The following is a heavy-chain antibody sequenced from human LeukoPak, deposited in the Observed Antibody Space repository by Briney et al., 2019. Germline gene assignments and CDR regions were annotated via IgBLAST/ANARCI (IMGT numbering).Heavy chain of an antibody. J-gene: IGHJ5*02. Sequence: SETLSLTYTVSGASISSGLYYWAWIRQSPGQGLEWIGSIYYTGNTKYNPYLKSRVSISVDTSRNQFSLTLSSVTAADTAVYYCARNLTEDCSRNSCSAGWFDPRGQGILVTVSS. CDR1: GASISSGLYY. CDR2: IYYTGNT. D-gene: IGHD2-2*01. V-gene: IGHV4-39*01. CDR3: ARNLTEDCSRNSCSAGWFDP.